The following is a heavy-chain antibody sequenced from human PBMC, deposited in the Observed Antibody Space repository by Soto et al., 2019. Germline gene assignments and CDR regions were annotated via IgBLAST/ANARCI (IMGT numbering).Heavy chain of an antibody. CDR2: IKSKRDGGAR. D-gene: IGHD1-1*01. CDR3: VEGWNDF. Sequence: EVQVVESGGDLVKPGGSLRLSCVTSGFMFSSAWMNWVRQAPGKGLEWVGRIKSKRDGGARDYAEPVKSRFSISRDDSKNTVFLQMNSLRAEDTAVYYCVEGWNDFWGQGTLVTVSS. V-gene: IGHV3-15*01. CDR1: GFMFSSAW. J-gene: IGHJ4*02.